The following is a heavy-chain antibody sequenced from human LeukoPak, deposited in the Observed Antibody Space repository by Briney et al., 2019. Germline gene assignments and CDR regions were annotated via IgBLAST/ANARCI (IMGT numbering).Heavy chain of an antibody. J-gene: IGHJ6*02. Sequence: GGSLRLSCAASGFTFSSYWMTWVRQAPGKGLERVAHIKQDGSEKYYVDSVKGRFTISRDNAKNSLYLQMNSLRAEDTAVYYCARSEATYYYDSSVYFYYYYGMDVWGQGTTVTVSS. CDR2: IKQDGSEK. CDR1: GFTFSSYW. V-gene: IGHV3-7*01. D-gene: IGHD3-22*01. CDR3: ARSEATYYYDSSVYFYYYYGMDV.